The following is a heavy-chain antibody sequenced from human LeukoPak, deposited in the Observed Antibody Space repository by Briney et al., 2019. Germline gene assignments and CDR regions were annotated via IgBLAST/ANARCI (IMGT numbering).Heavy chain of an antibody. Sequence: ASVTVSCKASGYTFTSYGISWVRQAPGQGLEWMGWISAYNGNTNYAQKLQGRVTMTTDTSTSTAYMELRSLRSDDTAVYYCARDTNYYDSSGYYIFDYWGQGTLVTVSS. J-gene: IGHJ4*02. CDR2: ISAYNGNT. CDR1: GYTFTSYG. CDR3: ARDTNYYDSSGYYIFDY. V-gene: IGHV1-18*01. D-gene: IGHD3-22*01.